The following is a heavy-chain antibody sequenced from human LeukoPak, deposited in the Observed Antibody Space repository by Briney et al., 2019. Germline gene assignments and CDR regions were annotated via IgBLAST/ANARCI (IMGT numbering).Heavy chain of an antibody. D-gene: IGHD6-19*01. CDR1: GGSISSSSYY. J-gene: IGHJ5*02. Sequence: SETLSLTCTVSGGSISSSSYYWGWVRQPPGKGLEWIASIHYSGGTFYSPSLKSRVTISVDTSKSQFSLELTFVTAADTAVYYCARRGSGLDWFDPWGQGTLVTVSS. CDR3: ARRGSGLDWFDP. CDR2: IHYSGGT. V-gene: IGHV4-39*01.